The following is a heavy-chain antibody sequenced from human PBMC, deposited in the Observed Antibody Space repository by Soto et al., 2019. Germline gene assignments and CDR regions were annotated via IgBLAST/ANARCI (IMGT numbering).Heavy chain of an antibody. V-gene: IGHV3-30*18. CDR1: GVTFSSYG. Sequence: PGGSMRLSCAASGVTFSSYGRHWLRQAPGKGLEWVAVISYDGSNKYYADSVKGRFTISRDNSNNTLYLQMTSLRAEDTGVFYCSKVLGSYYYDSSGYLQYWGQGTLVTVSS. CDR3: SKVLGSYYYDSSGYLQY. J-gene: IGHJ4*02. CDR2: ISYDGSNK. D-gene: IGHD3-22*01.